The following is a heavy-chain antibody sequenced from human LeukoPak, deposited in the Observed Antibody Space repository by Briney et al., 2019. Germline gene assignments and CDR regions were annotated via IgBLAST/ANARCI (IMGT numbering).Heavy chain of an antibody. D-gene: IGHD4/OR15-4a*01. CDR3: AKFGETMQDLYFDY. CDR1: GFTVSSTY. J-gene: IGHJ4*02. V-gene: IGHV3-53*01. CDR2: IYSGGST. Sequence: PGGSLRLSCAASGFTVSSTYMSWVRQAPGKGLEWVSLIYSGGSTYYADSVKGRFTISRDNSKNTLYLQMNSLRAEDTAVYYCAKFGETMQDLYFDYWGQGTLVTVSS.